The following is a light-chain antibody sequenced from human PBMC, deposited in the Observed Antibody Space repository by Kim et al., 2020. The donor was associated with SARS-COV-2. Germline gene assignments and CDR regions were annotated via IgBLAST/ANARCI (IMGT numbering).Light chain of an antibody. CDR2: AAS. Sequence: AAVGDRVTITCRASQGISNYLAWYQQKPGEVPKLLIYAASTLQSVVPSRFSGSGSGTDFTLTISSLQPEDVATYYCQKYNNAPRTFGQGTRVDIK. CDR3: QKYNNAPRT. J-gene: IGKJ5*01. V-gene: IGKV1-27*01. CDR1: QGISNY.